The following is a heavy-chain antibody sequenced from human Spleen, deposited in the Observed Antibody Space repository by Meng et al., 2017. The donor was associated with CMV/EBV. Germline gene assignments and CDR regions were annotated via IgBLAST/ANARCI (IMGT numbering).Heavy chain of an antibody. J-gene: IGHJ4*02. V-gene: IGHV1-69*10. CDR1: GGTFSSYA. Sequence: SVKVSCKASGGTFSSYAISWVRQAPGQGLEWMGGIIPILGIANYAQKFQGRVTITADKSTSTAYMELSSLRSEDTAVYYCAGKDDYGDYAPFDYWGQGTLVTVSS. CDR2: IIPILGIA. CDR3: AGKDDYGDYAPFDY. D-gene: IGHD4-17*01.